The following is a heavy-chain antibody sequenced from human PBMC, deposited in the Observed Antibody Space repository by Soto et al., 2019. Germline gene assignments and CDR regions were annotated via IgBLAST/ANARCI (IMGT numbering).Heavy chain of an antibody. Sequence: PGGSLRLSCAVSGFLVSNYDISWVRQAPGKGLEWVSGISGSDGSTSYADSVKGRFTISRDNSKNTLFLQMNSLRAADTAIYYCAKRASSGTYFDYWGQGTLVTVSS. CDR1: GFLVSNYD. J-gene: IGHJ4*02. D-gene: IGHD1-26*01. V-gene: IGHV3-23*01. CDR2: ISGSDGST. CDR3: AKRASSGTYFDY.